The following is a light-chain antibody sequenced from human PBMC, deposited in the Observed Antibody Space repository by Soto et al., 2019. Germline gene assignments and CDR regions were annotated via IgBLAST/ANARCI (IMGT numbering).Light chain of an antibody. V-gene: IGLV1-40*01. CDR2: GNS. J-gene: IGLJ3*02. CDR1: SSNIGAGYD. Sequence: QSVLTQPPSVSGAPGQRVTISSTGSSSNIGAGYDVHWYQQLPGTAPKFLIYGNSNRPSGVPDRFSGSKSGTSASLAITGLQAEDEADYYCQSYDSSLSGWVFGGGTKVTVL. CDR3: QSYDSSLSGWV.